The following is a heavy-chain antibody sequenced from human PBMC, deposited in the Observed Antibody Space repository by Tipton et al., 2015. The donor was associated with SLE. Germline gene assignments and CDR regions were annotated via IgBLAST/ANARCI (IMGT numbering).Heavy chain of an antibody. Sequence: SLRLSCAASGFTFNNYAMTWVRQAPGKGLERVSVIHSGGIRTYYADSVKGRFTISRDNSKNTVYLQMNSLRAEDTALYYCAKDREERERGSASDIWGQGTMVTVSS. J-gene: IGHJ3*02. CDR3: AKDREERERGSASDI. CDR1: GFTFNNYA. CDR2: IHSGGIRT. V-gene: IGHV3-23*03. D-gene: IGHD1-26*01.